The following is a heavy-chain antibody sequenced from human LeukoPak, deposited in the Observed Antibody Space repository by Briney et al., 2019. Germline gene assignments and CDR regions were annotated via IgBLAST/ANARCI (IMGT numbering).Heavy chain of an antibody. CDR3: ARNSVPLLAEPAYYFDY. D-gene: IGHD1-26*01. V-gene: IGHV1-18*01. Sequence: ASVKVSCKDSGYTFTSYGISWVRQAPGQGLEWMGWISAYNGNTNYAQKLQGRVTMTTDTSTSTAYMELGSLRSERPAVYYCARNSVPLLAEPAYYFDYWGQGTLVTVSS. CDR1: GYTFTSYG. CDR2: ISAYNGNT. J-gene: IGHJ4*02.